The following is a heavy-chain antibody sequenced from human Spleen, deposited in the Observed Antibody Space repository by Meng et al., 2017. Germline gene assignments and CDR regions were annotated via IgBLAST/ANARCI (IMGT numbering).Heavy chain of an antibody. J-gene: IGHJ3*02. CDR3: ARRGRHDAFDM. CDR2: IYHSGST. CDR1: GGSISSSNW. V-gene: IGHV4-4*02. Sequence: SETLSLTCAVSGGSISSSNWWSWVRQPPGKGLEWIGEIYHSGSTNYNPSLKSRVTISVDKSKNQFSLKLSSVTAADTAVYFCARRGRHDAFDMWGQGAKVTVSS. D-gene: IGHD3-10*01.